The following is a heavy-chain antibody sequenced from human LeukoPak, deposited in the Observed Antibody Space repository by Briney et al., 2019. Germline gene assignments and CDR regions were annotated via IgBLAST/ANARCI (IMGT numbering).Heavy chain of an antibody. J-gene: IGHJ4*02. Sequence: SSETLSLTCTVSGGSISSYYWSWIRQPPGKGLEWIGYIYHSGSTYYNPSLKSRVTISVDRSKNQFSLKLSSVTATDTAVYYCARVYCGGDCYYGNYYFDYWGQGTLVTVSS. V-gene: IGHV4-59*12. CDR3: ARVYCGGDCYYGNYYFDY. CDR1: GGSISSYY. CDR2: IYHSGST. D-gene: IGHD2-21*02.